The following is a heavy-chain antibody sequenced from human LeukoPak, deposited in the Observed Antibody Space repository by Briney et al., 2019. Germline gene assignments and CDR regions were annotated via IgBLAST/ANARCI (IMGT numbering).Heavy chain of an antibody. Sequence: GGSLRLSCAASGFSFSTQRMHWVRQAPGKGLEWVSYISGTSSLIYYADSVKGRFTISRDNAKNSLYLQMNSLRDEDTAVYYCAKNAAGIVLMIYAPLDSWGQGTLVTVSS. CDR3: AKNAAGIVLMIYAPLDS. J-gene: IGHJ4*02. V-gene: IGHV3-48*02. CDR1: GFSFSTQR. D-gene: IGHD2-8*01. CDR2: ISGTSSLI.